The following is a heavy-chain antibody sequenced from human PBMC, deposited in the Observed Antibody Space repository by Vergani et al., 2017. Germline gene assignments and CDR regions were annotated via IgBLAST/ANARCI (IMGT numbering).Heavy chain of an antibody. V-gene: IGHV3-53*04. Sequence: EVQLVESGGGLVQPGGSLRLSCAASGFTVSSNYMSWVRQAPGKGLEWVSVIYSGGSTYYADSVKGRFTISRHNSKNTLYLQMNSLRAEDTAVYYCARYANGGPGGGALDYWGQGTLVTVSS. CDR2: IYSGGST. CDR1: GFTVSSNY. D-gene: IGHD3-16*01. J-gene: IGHJ4*02. CDR3: ARYANGGPGGGALDY.